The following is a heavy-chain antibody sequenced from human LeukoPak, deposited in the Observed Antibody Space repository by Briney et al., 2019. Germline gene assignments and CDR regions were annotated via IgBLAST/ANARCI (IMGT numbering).Heavy chain of an antibody. J-gene: IGHJ6*03. V-gene: IGHV1-69*06. CDR1: GGTFSSYA. CDR2: IIPIFGTA. Sequence: ASVKVSCKASGGTFSSYAISWVRQAPGQGLEWMGGIIPIFGTANYAQKFQGRVTITADKSTSTAYMELSSLRSEDTAVYYCARVVERSNYYYMDVWGKGTTVTVSS. D-gene: IGHD3-3*01. CDR3: ARVVERSNYYYMDV.